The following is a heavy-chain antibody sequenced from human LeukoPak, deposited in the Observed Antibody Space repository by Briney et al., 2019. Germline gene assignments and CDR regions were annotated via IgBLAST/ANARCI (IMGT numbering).Heavy chain of an antibody. J-gene: IGHJ6*02. Sequence: GGSLRLSCAASGSAISSHSMNWVRQAPGKGLEWVSSISSSSDYIFYADSVKGRFTISRDYAKNSVYLQMNSLRAEDTAVYFCAREPYSSGSYGMDVWGQGTTVTVSS. D-gene: IGHD3-22*01. V-gene: IGHV3-21*06. CDR2: ISSSSDYI. CDR1: GSAISSHS. CDR3: AREPYSSGSYGMDV.